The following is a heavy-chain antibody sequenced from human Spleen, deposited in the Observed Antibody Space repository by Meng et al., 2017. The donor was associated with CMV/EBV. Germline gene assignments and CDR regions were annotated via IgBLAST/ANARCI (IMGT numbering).Heavy chain of an antibody. CDR3: AREGYDYVWGSYRTDY. Sequence: YGESFSGYYWSWIRQPPGKGLEWMGEIYHSGSTNYNPSLKSRVTISVDTSKNQFSLKLSSVTAADTAVYYCAREGYDYVWGSYRTDYWGQGTLVTVSS. CDR2: IYHSGST. V-gene: IGHV4-34*09. J-gene: IGHJ4*02. D-gene: IGHD3-16*02. CDR1: GESFSGYY.